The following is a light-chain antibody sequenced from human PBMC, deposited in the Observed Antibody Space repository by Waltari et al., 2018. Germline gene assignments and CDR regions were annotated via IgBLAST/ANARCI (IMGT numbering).Light chain of an antibody. V-gene: IGKV3-20*01. J-gene: IGKJ4*01. Sequence: EIVLTQSPGTLSLSQGERATLSCRASQPVRTTYLAWYTQKHGQSPTLLIYGASSRATGIPDRVSGSGSGTDFSRTISSLEPEDFAVYYCQQYDISPLPFGGGTKVEIK. CDR3: QQYDISPLP. CDR2: GAS. CDR1: QPVRTTY.